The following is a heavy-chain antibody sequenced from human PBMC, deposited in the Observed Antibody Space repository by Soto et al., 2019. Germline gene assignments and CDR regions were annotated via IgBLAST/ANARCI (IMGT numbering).Heavy chain of an antibody. Sequence: EVQLLESGGGLVEPGGSLRLSCAASGFTFSTYAMNWLRQAPGNGLEWVSAISGSGGSIHYADSVKGRFTISRDNSKNTLYLQMNSLRDEDTAVYHCVKGYWKGDVWGQGTTVTVSS. V-gene: IGHV3-23*01. CDR2: ISGSGGSI. J-gene: IGHJ6*02. D-gene: IGHD1-1*01. CDR3: VKGYWKGDV. CDR1: GFTFSTYA.